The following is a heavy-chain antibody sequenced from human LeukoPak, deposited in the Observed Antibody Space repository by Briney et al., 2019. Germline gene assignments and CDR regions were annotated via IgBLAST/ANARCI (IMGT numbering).Heavy chain of an antibody. CDR1: GGSISSHY. J-gene: IGHJ4*02. V-gene: IGHV4-59*11. CDR2: IYYSGST. D-gene: IGHD5-18*01. CDR3: ARAGPGRAMAVFCDY. Sequence: PSETLSLTCTVSGGSISSHYWSWLRQPPGKGLEWIGYIYYSGSTNYNPSLKSRVTISVDTSKNQFSLKLSSVTAADTAVYYCARAGPGRAMAVFCDYWGQGTLVTVSS.